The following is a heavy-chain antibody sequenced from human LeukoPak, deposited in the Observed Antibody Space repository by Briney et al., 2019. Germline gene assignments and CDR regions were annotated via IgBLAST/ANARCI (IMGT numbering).Heavy chain of an antibody. CDR2: TYYRSKWYN. Sequence: SQTLSLTCAISGDSVSSNSAAWNWIRQSPSRGLEWLGRTYYRSKWYNDYAVSVKSRITINPDTSKNQFSLKVSSVTAADTAVYYCARLLWNGRGAFDILGRGTLVTVSS. J-gene: IGHJ3*02. D-gene: IGHD1-1*01. CDR3: ARLLWNGRGAFDI. V-gene: IGHV6-1*01. CDR1: GDSVSSNSAA.